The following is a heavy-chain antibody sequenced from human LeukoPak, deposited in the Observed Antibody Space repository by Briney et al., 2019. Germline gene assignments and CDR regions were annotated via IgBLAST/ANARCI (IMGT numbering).Heavy chain of an antibody. D-gene: IGHD2-15*01. V-gene: IGHV4-39*07. CDR3: ARVGRVANWFDP. Sequence: SETLSLTCTVSGGAISSSSYYWGWIRQPPGKGLEWIGSIYYSGSTYYNPSLKSRVTISVDTSKNQFSLKLSSVTAVDTAVYYCARVGRVANWFDPWGQGTLVTVSS. CDR1: GGAISSSSYY. J-gene: IGHJ5*02. CDR2: IYYSGST.